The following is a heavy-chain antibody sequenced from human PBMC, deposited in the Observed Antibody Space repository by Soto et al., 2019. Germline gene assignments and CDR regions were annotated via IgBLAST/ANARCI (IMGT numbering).Heavy chain of an antibody. CDR1: GYTFTSYD. V-gene: IGHV1-8*01. CDR3: ARGSGYYDFWSGPIFLDV. D-gene: IGHD3-3*01. CDR2: MNPNSGNT. J-gene: IGHJ6*04. Sequence: GASVKVSCKASGYTFTSYDINWVRQATGQGLEWMGWMNPNSGNTGYAQKFQGRVTMTRNTSISTAYMELSSLRSEDTAVYYCARGSGYYDFWSGPIFLDVWGKGTTVTSPQ.